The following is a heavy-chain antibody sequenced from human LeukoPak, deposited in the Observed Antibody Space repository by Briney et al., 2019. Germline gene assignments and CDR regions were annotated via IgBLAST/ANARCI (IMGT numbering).Heavy chain of an antibody. V-gene: IGHV4-4*09. CDR2: IHPSGST. CDR1: GGSISSYY. Sequence: PSETLSLTCTVSGGSISSYYWSWIRQPPGKGLEWIGYIHPSGSTNYNPSLKSRVTISVDTSKNQFSLKLSSVTAADTAVYFCASDHCGSTGRYTHLGQGTLVTVSS. CDR3: ASDHCGSTGRYTH. D-gene: IGHD2-2*02. J-gene: IGHJ4*02.